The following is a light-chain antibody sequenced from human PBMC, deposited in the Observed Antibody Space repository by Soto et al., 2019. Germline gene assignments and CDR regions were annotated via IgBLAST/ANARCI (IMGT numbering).Light chain of an antibody. CDR1: QSISSTH. CDR2: GAS. V-gene: IGKV3-20*01. Sequence: ETVLTQSPGTLSLSPGERATLSCRASQSISSTHLAWYQQKSGQAPRLLIYGASSRSTGIPDRFSGSGSGKDFTRTVTRLEPEDFEVYYCHQYATSDMDTFGQGTKLEIK. J-gene: IGKJ2*01. CDR3: HQYATSDMDT.